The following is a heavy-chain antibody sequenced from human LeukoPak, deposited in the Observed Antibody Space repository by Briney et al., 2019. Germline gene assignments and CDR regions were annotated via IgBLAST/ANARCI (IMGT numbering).Heavy chain of an antibody. D-gene: IGHD4-17*01. CDR1: GFTFSSYW. V-gene: IGHV3-74*01. CDR3: AMLMTTSFSTYKPFDP. CDR2: INTDGSTT. Sequence: PGGSLRLSCAASGFTFSSYWMHWVRQTPGKGLVWVSRINTDGSTTSYADSVKGRFTISRDNAKNTLYLQMNSLRAEDTAVYYCAMLMTTSFSTYKPFDPWGQGTLVTVFS. J-gene: IGHJ5*02.